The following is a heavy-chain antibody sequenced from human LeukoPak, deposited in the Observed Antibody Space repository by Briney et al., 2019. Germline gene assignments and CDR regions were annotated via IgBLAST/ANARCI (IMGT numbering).Heavy chain of an antibody. Sequence: ASVKVSCKASGYTFTSYGISWVRQAPGQGLEWMGWISAYNGNTNYAQKLQGRVTMTTDTSTSTAYMELRSLRSGDTAVYYCASSVPPNWLDPWGQGTPVTVSS. CDR1: GYTFTSYG. CDR3: ASSVPPNWLDP. CDR2: ISAYNGNT. V-gene: IGHV1-18*01. J-gene: IGHJ5*02.